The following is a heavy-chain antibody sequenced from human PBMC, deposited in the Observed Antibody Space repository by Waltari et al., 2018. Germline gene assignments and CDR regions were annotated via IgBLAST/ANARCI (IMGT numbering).Heavy chain of an antibody. J-gene: IGHJ5*02. CDR3: ARAFHAGYSYGHGWFDP. Sequence: EVQLVESGGGLVQPGGSLRLSCAASGFTFSSYWMSWVRQAPGKGLEWVANIKQDGSEKYYVDSVKGRFTISRDNAKNSLYLQMNSLRAEDTAVYYCARAFHAGYSYGHGWFDPWGQGTLVTVSS. CDR1: GFTFSSYW. V-gene: IGHV3-7*01. CDR2: IKQDGSEK. D-gene: IGHD5-18*01.